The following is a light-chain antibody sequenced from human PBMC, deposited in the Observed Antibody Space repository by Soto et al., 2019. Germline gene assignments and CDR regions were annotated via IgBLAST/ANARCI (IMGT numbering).Light chain of an antibody. CDR2: DIS. CDR3: SSYTSSSTVI. Sequence: QSALTKPASVSGSPGQSITISCTGTRSDIGTYNYVSWYQQHPGKAPKLVIYDISNRPSGVSDRFSGSKSGNTASLSISGLQAEDEADYYCSSYTSSSTVIFGGGTKLTVL. CDR1: RSDIGTYNY. V-gene: IGLV2-14*03. J-gene: IGLJ2*01.